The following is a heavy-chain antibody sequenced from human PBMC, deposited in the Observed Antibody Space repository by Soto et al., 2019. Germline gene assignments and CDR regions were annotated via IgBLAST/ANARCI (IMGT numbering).Heavy chain of an antibody. Sequence: PGGSLRLSCAASGFTFDDYAMHWVRQAPGKGLEWVSGISWNSGSIGYADSVKGRFTISRDNAKNSLYLQMNSLRAEDTASYYCAKDLGSRGPLDYCGQGTLVTGSS. CDR3: AKDLGSRGPLDY. D-gene: IGHD3-10*01. J-gene: IGHJ4*02. V-gene: IGHV3-9*01. CDR1: GFTFDDYA. CDR2: ISWNSGSI.